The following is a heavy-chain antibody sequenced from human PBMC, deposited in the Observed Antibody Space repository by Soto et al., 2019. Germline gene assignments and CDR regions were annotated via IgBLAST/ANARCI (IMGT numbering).Heavy chain of an antibody. CDR2: ITWDGDST. V-gene: IGHV3-43*01. Sequence: GESLKISCAGSGFTFDDHTMHWVRQVPGKGLEWVSLITWDGDSTYYTDSVKGRFTISRDNTERSLFLQMNSLRIEDTALYYCAKEKNRIFDYWGQGTLVTVSS. J-gene: IGHJ4*02. CDR3: AKEKNRIFDY. CDR1: GFTFDDHT.